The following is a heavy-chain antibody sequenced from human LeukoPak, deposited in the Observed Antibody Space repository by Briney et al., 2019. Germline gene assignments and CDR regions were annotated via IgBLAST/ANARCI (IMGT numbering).Heavy chain of an antibody. D-gene: IGHD5-12*01. CDR3: ARRADIVATIAWFDY. CDR2: IYYSGST. J-gene: IGHJ4*02. CDR1: GGSISSGGYY. V-gene: IGHV4-31*03. Sequence: SETLSLTCTVSGGSISSGGYYWSWIRQHPGKGLEWIGYIYYSGSTYYNPSLKSRVTISVDTSKNQFSLKLSSVTAADTAVYYCARRADIVATIAWFDYWGQGTLVTVSS.